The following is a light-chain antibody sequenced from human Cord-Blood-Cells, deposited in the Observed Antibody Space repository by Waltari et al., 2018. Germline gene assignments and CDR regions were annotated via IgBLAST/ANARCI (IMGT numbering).Light chain of an antibody. CDR3: QQSYSTPIT. V-gene: IGKV1-39*01. J-gene: IGKJ5*01. CDR2: AAS. CDR1: QSISSY. Sequence: DIQMTQSPSYLSASVGDRVPITCRASQSISSYLNWYQQKPGKAPKLLIYAASSLQSGVPSRFSGSGSGTDFTLTISSLQPEDFATYYCQQSYSTPITFGQGTRLEIK.